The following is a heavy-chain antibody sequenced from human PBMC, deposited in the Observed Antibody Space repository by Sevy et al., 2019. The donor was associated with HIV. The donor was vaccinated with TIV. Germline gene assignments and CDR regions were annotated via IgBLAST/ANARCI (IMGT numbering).Heavy chain of an antibody. CDR3: ARGENDDEFFQY. D-gene: IGHD1-26*01. V-gene: IGHV3-30*04. J-gene: IGHJ1*01. Sequence: GGSLRLSCTVSGFIFSNFAMHWVRQAPAKGLEWVAALSYDGSHKYYADSVKGRFTVSRDNSRNILSLEMNSLRRDDTAVYYCARGENDDEFFQYWGQGTLVTVSS. CDR2: LSYDGSHK. CDR1: GFIFSNFA.